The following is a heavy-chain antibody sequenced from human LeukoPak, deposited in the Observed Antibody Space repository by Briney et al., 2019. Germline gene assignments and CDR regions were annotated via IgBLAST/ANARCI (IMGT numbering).Heavy chain of an antibody. D-gene: IGHD1-26*01. J-gene: IGHJ4*02. CDR2: IYTSGST. Sequence: PSQTLSLTRTVSGGSISSGSYYWSWIRQPAGKGLEWIGRIYTSGSTNYNPSLKSRVTISVDTSKNQFSLKLSSVTAADTAVYYCARDDGWVLPFDYWGQGTLVTVSS. CDR3: ARDDGWVLPFDY. CDR1: GGSISSGSYY. V-gene: IGHV4-61*02.